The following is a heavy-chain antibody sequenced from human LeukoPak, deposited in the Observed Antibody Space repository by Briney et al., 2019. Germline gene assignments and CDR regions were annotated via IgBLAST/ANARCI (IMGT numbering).Heavy chain of an antibody. CDR2: IYSSGST. V-gene: IGHV3-53*01. CDR3: ARHLSGDDI. J-gene: IGHJ3*02. CDR1: GFTLSSNY. D-gene: IGHD4-17*01. Sequence: PGGSLRLSCAASGFTLSSNYMSWVRQAPGKGLEWVSIIYSSGSTYYADSVKGRFTISRDDSKNTLYLQMHSLRDEDTAVYYCARHLSGDDIWGQGKMVTVSS.